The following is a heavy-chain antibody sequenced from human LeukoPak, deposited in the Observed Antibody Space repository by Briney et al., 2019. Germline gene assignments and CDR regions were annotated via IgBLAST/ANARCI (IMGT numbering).Heavy chain of an antibody. CDR1: GYSISSGYY. D-gene: IGHD1-26*01. Sequence: SETLSLTCTVSGYSISSGYYWGWIRQPPGKGLEWIGSIYYSGSTYYNPSLKSRVTISVDTSKNQFSLKLSSVTAADTAVYYCARAAGGSYGAFDIWGQGTMVTVSS. CDR3: ARAAGGSYGAFDI. V-gene: IGHV4-38-2*02. J-gene: IGHJ3*02. CDR2: IYYSGST.